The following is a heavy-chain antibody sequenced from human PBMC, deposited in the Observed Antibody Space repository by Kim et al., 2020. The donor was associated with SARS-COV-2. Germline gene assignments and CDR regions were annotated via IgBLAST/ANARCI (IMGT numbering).Heavy chain of an antibody. CDR2: INHSGST. J-gene: IGHJ6*02. CDR3: ARGPPLGYCSSTSCHYYYYYGMDV. CDR1: GGSFSGYY. D-gene: IGHD2-2*01. Sequence: LETLSLTCAVYGGSFSGYYWSWIRQPPGKGLEWIGEINHSGSTNYNPSLKSRVTISVDTSKNQFSLKLSSVTAADTAVYYCARGPPLGYCSSTSCHYYYYYGMDVWGQGTTVTVSS. V-gene: IGHV4-34*01.